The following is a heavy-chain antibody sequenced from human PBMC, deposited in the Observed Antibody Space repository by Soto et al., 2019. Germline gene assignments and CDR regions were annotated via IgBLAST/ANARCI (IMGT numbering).Heavy chain of an antibody. J-gene: IGHJ3*02. CDR1: GFTFSSYA. CDR3: ARGPEGDALDI. V-gene: IGHV3-64*01. CDR2: ISSNGGST. Sequence: EVQLVESGGGLVQPGGSLRLSCAASGFTFSSYAMHWVRQAPGKGLEYVSAISSNGGSTYYANSVKGRFTISRDNSKNTLYLQMGSLRAEDMAVYYCARGPEGDALDIWGQGTMVTVSS.